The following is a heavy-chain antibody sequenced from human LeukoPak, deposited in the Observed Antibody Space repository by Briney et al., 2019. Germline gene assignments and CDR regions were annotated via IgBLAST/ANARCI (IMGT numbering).Heavy chain of an antibody. J-gene: IGHJ4*02. CDR3: ASRRVAVPSSRAFDY. D-gene: IGHD6-19*01. CDR2: ISSPSI. CDR1: GFTVRSNY. Sequence: PGGSLRLSCAASGFTVRSNYMNWVRQAPGKGLEWVSYISSPSIHYADSVKGRFTISRDNAKNSLYLQMNSLRAEDTAVYYCASRRVAVPSSRAFDYWGQGSLVTVSS. V-gene: IGHV3-69-1*02.